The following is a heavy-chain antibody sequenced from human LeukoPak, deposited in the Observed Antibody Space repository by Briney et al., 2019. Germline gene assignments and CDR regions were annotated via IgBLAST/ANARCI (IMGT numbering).Heavy chain of an antibody. CDR3: ARDRYSSSWSYWYYFDY. V-gene: IGHV3-7*01. Sequence: PGGSLRLSCAASGLTFSNYWMSWVRQAPGKGLEWVANIKQDGSEKYYVDSVKGRFTISRDNAKNSLYLQMNSLRAEDTAVYYCARDRYSSSWSYWYYFDYWGQGTLVTVSS. D-gene: IGHD6-13*01. J-gene: IGHJ4*02. CDR2: IKQDGSEK. CDR1: GLTFSNYW.